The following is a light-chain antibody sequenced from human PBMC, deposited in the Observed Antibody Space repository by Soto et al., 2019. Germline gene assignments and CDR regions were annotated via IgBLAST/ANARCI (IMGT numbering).Light chain of an antibody. V-gene: IGLV2-14*01. J-gene: IGLJ1*01. CDR3: GSITRSSTSV. Sequence: QSVLCQPASLSGSPGQSITISCTGTSSDVGGFEYVSWYQHQPGKAPKLIIYDVTKRPSGVSNRFSGSKSGNTASLTISGIQAEDEGDYYCGSITRSSTSVFGTGTKVTVL. CDR1: SSDVGGFEY. CDR2: DVT.